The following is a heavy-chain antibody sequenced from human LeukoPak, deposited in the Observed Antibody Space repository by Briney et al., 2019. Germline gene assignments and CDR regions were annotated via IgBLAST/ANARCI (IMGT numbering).Heavy chain of an antibody. J-gene: IGHJ4*02. Sequence: ASVKVSCKASGYTFTSYDINWVRQATGQGLEWTGWMNPNSGNTGYAQKFQGRVTITRNTSISTAYMELSSLRSEDTAVYYCARGNIAARGGIDYWGQGTLVTVSS. CDR1: GYTFTSYD. CDR2: MNPNSGNT. V-gene: IGHV1-8*03. D-gene: IGHD6-6*01. CDR3: ARGNIAARGGIDY.